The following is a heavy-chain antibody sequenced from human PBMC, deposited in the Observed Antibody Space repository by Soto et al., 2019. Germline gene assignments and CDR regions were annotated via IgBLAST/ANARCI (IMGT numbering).Heavy chain of an antibody. V-gene: IGHV3-30*03. CDR3: ARGHHLSIRYCSSTSCSSLSYSSSWYPH. Sequence: GGSLRLSCAASGLAFSSYGMHWVRQPPGKGPEWVAAVSPDGGNKYYADSVKGRFTISRDNSKNTLYLQMNSLRAEDTAVYYCARGHHLSIRYCSSTSCSSLSYSSSWYPHWGQGTLVTVSS. CDR2: VSPDGGNK. CDR1: GLAFSSYG. D-gene: IGHD2-2*01. J-gene: IGHJ4*02.